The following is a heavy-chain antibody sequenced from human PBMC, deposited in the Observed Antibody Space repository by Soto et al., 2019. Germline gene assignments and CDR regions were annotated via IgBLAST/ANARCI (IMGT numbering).Heavy chain of an antibody. CDR1: GFTFTSYA. CDR2: LYDVDGS. J-gene: IGHJ3*01. CDR3: ATWHEREHAYDV. Sequence: QVKLAESGGGVVQPGKSLRLSCVVSGFTFTSYAMHWVRQAPGKGLEWVSGLYDVDGSFYADSVRGRFTTSSDSSKTTVYLQMNDQRPDDTAVYYCATWHEREHAYDVWGQGTTVTVSS. D-gene: IGHD1-1*01. V-gene: IGHV3-NL1*01.